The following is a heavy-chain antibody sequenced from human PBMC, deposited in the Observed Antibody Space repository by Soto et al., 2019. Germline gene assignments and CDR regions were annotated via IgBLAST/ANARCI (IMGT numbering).Heavy chain of an antibody. V-gene: IGHV3-30*18. CDR2: ISYDGSNK. J-gene: IGHJ4*02. CDR1: GFTFSNYG. Sequence: PGGSLRLSCADSGFTFSNYGMHWVRQAPGKGLEWVAAISYDGSNKYYADSVEGRFTISRDNSKSTVYLQMNSLRAEDTAIYYCAKDTYYYDSSGYYVFDYWGQGAPVTVSS. CDR3: AKDTYYYDSSGYYVFDY. D-gene: IGHD3-22*01.